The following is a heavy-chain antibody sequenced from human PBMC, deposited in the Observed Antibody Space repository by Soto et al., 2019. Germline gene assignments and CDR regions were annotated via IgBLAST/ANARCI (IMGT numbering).Heavy chain of an antibody. Sequence: SETLSLTCTVSGGSISSSSYYWGWIRQPPGKGLEWIGSIYYSGSTYYNPSLKSRVTISVDASKNQFSLKLSSVTAADTAVYYCARHQQASSGYYIDYWGQGTLVTVSS. V-gene: IGHV4-39*01. CDR2: IYYSGST. CDR3: ARHQQASSGYYIDY. D-gene: IGHD3-22*01. J-gene: IGHJ4*02. CDR1: GGSISSSSYY.